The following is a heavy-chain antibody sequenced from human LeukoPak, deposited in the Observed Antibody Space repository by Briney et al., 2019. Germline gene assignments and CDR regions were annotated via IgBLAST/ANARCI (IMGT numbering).Heavy chain of an antibody. J-gene: IGHJ4*02. Sequence: PSETLSLTCTVSGASVSSGSYYWSWIRQPPGKGLEWIGYIYYSWSTNYNPSLKSRVTISVDTSKNQFSLKLSSVTAADTAVYYCARGGAARPFDYWGQGTLVTVSS. CDR3: ARGGAARPFDY. D-gene: IGHD6-6*01. V-gene: IGHV4-61*01. CDR2: IYYSWST. CDR1: GASVSSGSYY.